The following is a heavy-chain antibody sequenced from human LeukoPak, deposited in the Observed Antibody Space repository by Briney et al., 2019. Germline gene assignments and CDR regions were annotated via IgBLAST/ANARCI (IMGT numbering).Heavy chain of an antibody. CDR2: FSGSGST. D-gene: IGHD6-19*01. V-gene: IGHV3-23*01. CDR1: GFIFSNYA. Sequence: PGGSLRLSCAASGFIFSNYAMSWVRQAPGKGLQWVSAFSGSGSTYYADSVKGRFTISRDNSRNTLYLQMNSLRAEDTAVYYCYGGYSSGWSYLDVWGKGTTVTVSS. J-gene: IGHJ6*03. CDR3: YGGYSSGWSYLDV.